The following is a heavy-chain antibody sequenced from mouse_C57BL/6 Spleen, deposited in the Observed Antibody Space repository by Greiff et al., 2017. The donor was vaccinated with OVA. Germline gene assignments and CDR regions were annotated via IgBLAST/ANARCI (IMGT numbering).Heavy chain of an antibody. J-gene: IGHJ4*01. V-gene: IGHV7-3*01. Sequence: EVQRVESGGGLVQPGGSLSLSCAASGFTFTDYYMSWVRQPPGKALEWLGFIRNKANGYTTEYSASVKGRFTISRDNSKSILYLQMNALRAEDSATYYCARYNAMDDWGQGTSVTVSS. CDR2: IRNKANGYTT. CDR3: ARYNAMDD. CDR1: GFTFTDYY.